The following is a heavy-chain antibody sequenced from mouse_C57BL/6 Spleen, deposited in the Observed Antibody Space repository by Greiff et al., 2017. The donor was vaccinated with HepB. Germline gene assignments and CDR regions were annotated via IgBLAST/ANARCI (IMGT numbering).Heavy chain of an antibody. CDR2: ISDGGSYT. V-gene: IGHV5-4*01. Sequence: EVHLVEAGGGLVKPGGSLKLSCAASGFTFSSYAMSWVRQTPEKRLEWVATISDGGSYTYYPDNVKGRFTISRDNAKNNLYLQMSHLKSEDTAMYYCARDGFTTRAWFAYWGQGTLVTVSA. D-gene: IGHD2-12*01. CDR3: ARDGFTTRAWFAY. J-gene: IGHJ3*01. CDR1: GFTFSSYA.